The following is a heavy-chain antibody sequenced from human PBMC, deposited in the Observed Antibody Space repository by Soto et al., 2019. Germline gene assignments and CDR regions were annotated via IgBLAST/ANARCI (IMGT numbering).Heavy chain of an antibody. CDR1: GGTFSSYT. CDR3: ARDQNGSGGTCRN. V-gene: IGHV1-69*08. J-gene: IGHJ4*02. CDR2: IIPILGIA. Sequence: QVQLVQSGAEVKKPGSSVKVSCKASGGTFSSYTISWVRQAPGQGLEWMGRIIPILGIANYAQKFQGRVTITADKSTSTAYMELSSLRSEDTAVYYCARDQNGSGGTCRNWGQGTLVTVSS. D-gene: IGHD3-10*01.